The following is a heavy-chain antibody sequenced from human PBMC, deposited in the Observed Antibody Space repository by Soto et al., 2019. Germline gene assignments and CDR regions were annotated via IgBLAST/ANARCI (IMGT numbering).Heavy chain of an antibody. Sequence: SETLRLTRTVSGRSISGGGYYGRWIRQPPARGREWIGYIYHSGSTYYNPSLKSRVTISVATSKNQFSLKLSSVTAAETAGYYCARDLDNVCNSDAFDIWGQGTMVTVS. J-gene: IGHJ3*02. CDR2: IYHSGST. CDR3: ARDLDNVCNSDAFDI. CDR1: GRSISGGGYY. V-gene: IGHV4-30-4*01. D-gene: IGHD3-16*01.